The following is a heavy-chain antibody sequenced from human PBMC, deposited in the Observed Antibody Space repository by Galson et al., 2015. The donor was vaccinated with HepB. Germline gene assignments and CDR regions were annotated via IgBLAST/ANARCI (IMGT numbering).Heavy chain of an antibody. D-gene: IGHD6-19*01. CDR1: GFTFSSYA. V-gene: IGHV3-30*04. CDR3: ARGVSSGWGNYYYGMDV. J-gene: IGHJ6*02. Sequence: SLRLSCAASGFTFSSYAMHWVRQAPGKGLEWVAVISYDGSNKYYADSVKGRFTISRDNSKNTLYLQMNSLRAEDTAVYYCARGVSSGWGNYYYGMDVWGQGTTVTVSS. CDR2: ISYDGSNK.